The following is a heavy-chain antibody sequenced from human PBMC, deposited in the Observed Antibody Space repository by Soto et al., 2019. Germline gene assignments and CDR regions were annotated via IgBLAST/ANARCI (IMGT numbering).Heavy chain of an antibody. CDR3: AKGVATAVPALDH. CDR2: VSWNSGAK. Sequence: EVQLAESGGGLVQPGRSLRLSCVASGFSFDDFVMNWVRQRPGKGLEWVSSVSWNSGAKLYADSVKGRFAISRDSAKKSVYLQMNSLRPDDTAFYYCAKGVATAVPALDHWGQGTLVTVSS. D-gene: IGHD2-21*02. J-gene: IGHJ4*02. CDR1: GFSFDDFV. V-gene: IGHV3-9*01.